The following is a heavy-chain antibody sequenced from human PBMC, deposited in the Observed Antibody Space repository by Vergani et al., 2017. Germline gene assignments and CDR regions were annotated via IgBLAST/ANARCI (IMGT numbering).Heavy chain of an antibody. J-gene: IGHJ6*02. V-gene: IGHV2-5*01. CDR1: GFSLNSSGVG. D-gene: IGHD2-2*01. CDR2: IYWTDDK. Sequence: QITLKESGPALVKPTQTLTLTCTFSGFSLNSSGVGVGWIRQPPGKALEWLALIYWTDDKRYSQSLKTRLTITKDTSKYQVVLTMTSVDPVDTATYYCAHVGSSTNWAGGMDVWGQGTTVTVSS. CDR3: AHVGSSTNWAGGMDV.